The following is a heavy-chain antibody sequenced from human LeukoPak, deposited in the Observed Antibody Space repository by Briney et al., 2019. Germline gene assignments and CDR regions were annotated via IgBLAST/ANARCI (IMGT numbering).Heavy chain of an antibody. D-gene: IGHD3-9*01. CDR1: EFTFSSYG. CDR2: IRYDSSNK. CDR3: AKGGKYEILTGYRRSRLLGDF. J-gene: IGHJ4*02. V-gene: IGHV3-30*02. Sequence: GGPLRLSCAASEFTFSSYGMHWLRQTPDKGLEWGTFIRYDSSNKYYADSAKPRFIIPRDNSKNALFQHMNCMTPEDTAVYYSAKGGKYEILTGYRRSRLLGDFWGQGTLVTVS.